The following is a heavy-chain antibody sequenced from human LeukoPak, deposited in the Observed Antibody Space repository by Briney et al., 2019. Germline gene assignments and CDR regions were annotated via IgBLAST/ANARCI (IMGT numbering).Heavy chain of an antibody. CDR3: ARAAIHYDSPWRNWFDP. D-gene: IGHD3-22*01. CDR2: ISAYNGNT. V-gene: IGHV1-18*01. CDR1: GYTFTSYG. Sequence: ASVKVSCKASGYTFTSYGISWVRQAPGQGLEWMGWISAYNGNTNYAQKLQGRVTMTTDTSTSTAYMELSSLRSEDTAVYYCARAAIHYDSPWRNWFDPWGQGTLVTVSS. J-gene: IGHJ5*02.